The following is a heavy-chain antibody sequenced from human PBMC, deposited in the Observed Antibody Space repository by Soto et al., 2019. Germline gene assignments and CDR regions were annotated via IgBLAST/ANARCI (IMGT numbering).Heavy chain of an antibody. J-gene: IGHJ6*02. CDR3: AREVTNYYGMDV. D-gene: IGHD2-21*02. V-gene: IGHV4-30-4*01. CDR2: ISYSGST. Sequence: QVQLQESGPGLVKPSQTLSLTCSISGASISSDDYYWSWFRQPPGKGLEWIGYISYSGSTYYNPSLKSRITISVDTSKTQFSLILSSVTAADTVVFYCAREVTNYYGMDVWGQGTTVTVSS. CDR1: GASISSDDYY.